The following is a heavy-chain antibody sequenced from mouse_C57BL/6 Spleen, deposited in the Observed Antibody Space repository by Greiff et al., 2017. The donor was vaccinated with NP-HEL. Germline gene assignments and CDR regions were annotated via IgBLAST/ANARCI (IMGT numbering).Heavy chain of an antibody. Sequence: QVQLQQPGAELVKPGASVKLSCKASGYTFTSYWMHWVKQRPGQGLEWIGMIHPNSGSTNYNEKFKSKATLTVDKSSSTAYMQLSSLTSEDSAVYYCARFNWDDYFDYWGQGTTLTVSS. CDR1: GYTFTSYW. D-gene: IGHD4-1*01. CDR3: ARFNWDDYFDY. V-gene: IGHV1-64*01. J-gene: IGHJ2*01. CDR2: IHPNSGST.